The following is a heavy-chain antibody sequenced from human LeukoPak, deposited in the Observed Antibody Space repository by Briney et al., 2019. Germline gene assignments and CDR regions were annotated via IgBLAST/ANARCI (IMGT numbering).Heavy chain of an antibody. D-gene: IGHD3-16*01. Sequence: SVKVSCKASGYTFTGYYMHWVRQAPGQRLEWMGRINPNSGGTNYAQKFQGRVTMTRDTSISTAHMELSRLRSDDTAVYYCARGRGEVRAFDIWGQGTMVTVSS. CDR3: ARGRGEVRAFDI. CDR1: GYTFTGYY. CDR2: INPNSGGT. J-gene: IGHJ3*02. V-gene: IGHV1-2*06.